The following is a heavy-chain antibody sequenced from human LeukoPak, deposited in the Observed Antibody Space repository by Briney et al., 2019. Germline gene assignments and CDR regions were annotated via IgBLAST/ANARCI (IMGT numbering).Heavy chain of an antibody. CDR3: AKVVRGSYTPGPFDY. V-gene: IGHV3-23*01. Sequence: PGGSLRLFCAASGFTFSSYAMSWVRQAPGKGLEWVSAISGSGGSTYYADSVKGRFTISRDNSKNTLYLQMNSLRAEDTAVYYCAKVVRGSYTPGPFDYWGQGTLVTVSS. CDR1: GFTFSSYA. D-gene: IGHD3-16*01. CDR2: ISGSGGST. J-gene: IGHJ4*02.